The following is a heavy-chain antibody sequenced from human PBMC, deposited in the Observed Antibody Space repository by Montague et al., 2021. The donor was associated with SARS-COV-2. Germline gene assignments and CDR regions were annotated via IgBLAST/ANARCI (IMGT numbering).Heavy chain of an antibody. V-gene: IGHV4-39*07. CDR2: IYYSGST. CDR3: ARVGRQQLVRLSGMDV. D-gene: IGHD6-13*01. CDR1: GGSISSSSYY. Sequence: SETLSLTCTVSGGSISSSSYYWVWICQPPGKGLEWIGSIYYSGSTYYNPSLKSRVTISVDTSKNQFSLKLSSVTAADTAVYYCARVGRQQLVRLSGMDVWGQGTTVTVSS. J-gene: IGHJ6*02.